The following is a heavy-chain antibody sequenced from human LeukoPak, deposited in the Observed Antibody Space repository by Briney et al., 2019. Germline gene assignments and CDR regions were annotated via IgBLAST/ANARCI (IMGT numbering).Heavy chain of an antibody. CDR1: RGSISSYY. V-gene: IGHV4-59*01. CDR2: IYYSGST. CDR3: ASDRSGSYYAFDY. J-gene: IGHJ4*02. D-gene: IGHD1-26*01. Sequence: SETLSLTGTVSRGSISSYYWSWIRQPPGKGLDWIGYIYYSGSTNYNPSLKSRVTISVDTSKNQFSLKLSSVTAADTAVYYCASDRSGSYYAFDYWGQGTLVTVSS.